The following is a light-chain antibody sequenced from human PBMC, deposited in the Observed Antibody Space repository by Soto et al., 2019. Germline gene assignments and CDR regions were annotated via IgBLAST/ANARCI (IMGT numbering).Light chain of an antibody. J-gene: IGLJ3*02. CDR3: SSYTSSSTLV. CDR1: SSDVGGYNY. V-gene: IGLV2-14*01. Sequence: QSALTQPASVSGSPGQSITISCTGTSSDVGGYNYVSWYQQHPGKAPKLMIYEVSNRPSGVSNRFSGSKSGNTASPTISWLQAEDEADYYCSSYTSSSTLVFGGGTKLTVL. CDR2: EVS.